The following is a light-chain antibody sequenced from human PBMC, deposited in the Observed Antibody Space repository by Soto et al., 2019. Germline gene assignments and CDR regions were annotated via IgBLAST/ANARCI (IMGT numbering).Light chain of an antibody. CDR3: QQYNSYPWT. CDR2: DAS. J-gene: IGKJ1*01. Sequence: DIQMTQSPSTLSASVGDRVTITCRASQTIFRWLAWYQQRPGKAPNLLISDASDLQSGVPSRFSGSGSGAEFTLTIGRLQPDDFATSYCQQYNSYPWTFGQGTKV. CDR1: QTIFRW. V-gene: IGKV1-5*01.